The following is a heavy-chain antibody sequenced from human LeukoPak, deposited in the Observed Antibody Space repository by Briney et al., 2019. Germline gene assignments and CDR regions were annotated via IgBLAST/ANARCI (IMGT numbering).Heavy chain of an antibody. CDR2: ISGSGGST. D-gene: IGHD6-19*01. CDR3: ARGPSRIDSSGWYGNY. J-gene: IGHJ4*02. CDR1: GFTFSSYA. V-gene: IGHV3-23*01. Sequence: PGGSLRLSCAASGFTFSSYAMSWVRQAPGKGLEWVSAISGSGGSTYYADSVKGRFTISRDNSKNTLYLQMNSLRAEDTAVYYCARGPSRIDSSGWYGNYWGQGTLVSV.